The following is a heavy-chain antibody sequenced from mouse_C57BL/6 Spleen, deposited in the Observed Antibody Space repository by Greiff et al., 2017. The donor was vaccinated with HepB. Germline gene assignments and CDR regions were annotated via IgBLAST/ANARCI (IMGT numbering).Heavy chain of an antibody. CDR1: GYAFSSSW. CDR2: IYPGDGDT. D-gene: IGHD1-1*01. V-gene: IGHV1-82*01. CDR3: ARTGYYGSSIYAMDY. J-gene: IGHJ4*01. Sequence: QVQLKESGPELVKPGASVKISCKASGYAFSSSWMNWVKQRPGKGLEWIGRIYPGDGDTNYNGKFKGKATLTADKSSSTAYMQLSSLTSEDSAVYFCARTGYYGSSIYAMDYWGQGTSVTVSS.